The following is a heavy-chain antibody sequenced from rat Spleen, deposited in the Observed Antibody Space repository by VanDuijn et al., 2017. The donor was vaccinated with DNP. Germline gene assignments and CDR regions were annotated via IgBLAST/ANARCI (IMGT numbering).Heavy chain of an antibody. V-gene: IGHV3-1*01. CDR2: ISYSGGT. CDR3: ARGLNYGGYNYYWYFDF. CDR1: GYSITSNY. Sequence: EVQLQESGPGLVKPSQSLSLTCSVTGYSITSNYWAWIRKFPGNKMEWMGYISYSGGTGYNPSLKSRNSITRDTSKNQFLLRVNSVTTEDTATYYCARGLNYGGYNYYWYFDFWGPGTMVTVSS. D-gene: IGHD1-11*01. J-gene: IGHJ1*01.